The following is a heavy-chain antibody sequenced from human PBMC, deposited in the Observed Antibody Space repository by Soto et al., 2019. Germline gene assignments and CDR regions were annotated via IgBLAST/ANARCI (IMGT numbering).Heavy chain of an antibody. CDR2: IYSGGST. D-gene: IGHD6-6*01. CDR3: ARSVAARRGEDWFDP. J-gene: IGHJ5*02. Sequence: GGSLRLSCAASGFTFSSNYMSWVGQAPGKGLEWVSVIYSGGSTYYADSVKGRFTISRDNSKNTLYLQMNSLRAEDTAVYYCARSVAARRGEDWFDPWGQGTLVTVSS. CDR1: GFTFSSNY. V-gene: IGHV3-53*01.